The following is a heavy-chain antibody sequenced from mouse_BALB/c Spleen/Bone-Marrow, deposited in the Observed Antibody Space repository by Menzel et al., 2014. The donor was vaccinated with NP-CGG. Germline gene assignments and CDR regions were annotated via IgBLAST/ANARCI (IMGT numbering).Heavy chain of an antibody. Sequence: EVQLQQSGTDLVKPGASIRLSCTASGFNIKDTYMHWVRQRPEQGLEWIGRTDPANGNTIYDPEFQGKASITADTSSNTAYLQLSSLTSEDTAVYYCARRYGSSFDYWGQGTTLTVSS. D-gene: IGHD1-1*01. V-gene: IGHV14-3*02. CDR3: ARRYGSSFDY. J-gene: IGHJ2*01. CDR2: TDPANGNT. CDR1: GFNIKDTY.